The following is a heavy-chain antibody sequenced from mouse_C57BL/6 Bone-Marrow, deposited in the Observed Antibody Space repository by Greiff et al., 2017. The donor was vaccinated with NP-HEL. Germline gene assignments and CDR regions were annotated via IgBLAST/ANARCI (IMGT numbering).Heavy chain of an antibody. CDR2: INYDGSST. V-gene: IGHV5-16*01. D-gene: IGHD3-3*01. J-gene: IGHJ1*03. CDR1: GFTFSDYY. CDR3: ARDLGQSYWYFDV. Sequence: DVMLVESEGGLVQPGSSMKLSCTASGFTFSDYYMAWVRQVPEKGLEWVANINYDGSSTYYLDSLKSRFIISRDNAKNILYLQMSSLKSEDTATYYCARDLGQSYWYFDVWGTGTTVTVSS.